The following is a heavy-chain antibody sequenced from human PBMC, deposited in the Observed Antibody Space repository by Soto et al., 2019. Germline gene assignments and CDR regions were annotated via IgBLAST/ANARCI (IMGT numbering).Heavy chain of an antibody. V-gene: IGHV4-4*02. CDR3: VRDSGNGWKDY. J-gene: IGHJ4*02. Sequence: QVQLQESGPGLVKPSGTLSLTCAVSGGSISSTNWWNWVRQPPGKGLEWIGEIDHSGRTNYNPSLKSRVTRSVDKPKNQFSLKLSSVTAADTAVYYCVRDSGNGWKDYWGQGTLVTVSS. D-gene: IGHD6-19*01. CDR2: IDHSGRT. CDR1: GGSISSTNW.